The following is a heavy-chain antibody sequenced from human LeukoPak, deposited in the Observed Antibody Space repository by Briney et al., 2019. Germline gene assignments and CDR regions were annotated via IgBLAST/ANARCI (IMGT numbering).Heavy chain of an antibody. J-gene: IGHJ4*02. CDR2: ISGSGGST. D-gene: IGHD3-22*01. V-gene: IGHV3-23*01. CDR1: GFTFSSYA. CDR3: AKHKYYYDSSGYYAH. Sequence: PGGSLRLSCAACGFTFSSYAMSWVRQAPGKGLEWVSAISGSGGSTYYADSVKGRFTISRDSSKNPLYLQMNSLRAEDTAVYYCAKHKYYYDSSGYYAHWGQGTLVTVSS.